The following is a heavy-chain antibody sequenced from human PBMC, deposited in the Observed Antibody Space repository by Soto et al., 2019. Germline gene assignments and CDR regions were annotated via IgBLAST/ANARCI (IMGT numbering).Heavy chain of an antibody. V-gene: IGHV1-69*06. CDR2: IIPIFGTA. J-gene: IGHJ5*02. D-gene: IGHD2-2*01. CDR3: ARSSPLRGVVVPAATYNWFDP. Sequence: ASVKVSCKASGGTFSSYAISWVRQAPGQGLEWMGGIIPIFGTANYAQKFQGRVTITADKSTSTAYMELSSLRSEDTAVYYCARSSPLRGVVVPAATYNWFDPWGQGTLVTVYS. CDR1: GGTFSSYA.